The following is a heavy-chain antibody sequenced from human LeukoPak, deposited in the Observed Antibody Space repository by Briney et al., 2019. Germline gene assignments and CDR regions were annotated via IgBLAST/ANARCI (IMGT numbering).Heavy chain of an antibody. V-gene: IGHV6-1*01. CDR2: TYYRSKWYY. CDR3: ARGLTIVRGVIGILDY. D-gene: IGHD3-10*01. CDR1: GDSVSSNDAA. J-gene: IGHJ4*02. Sequence: SQTLSLTCAISGDSVSSNDAAWNWIRQSPSRGLEWLGRTYYRSKWYYDYAVSVKSRMTITPDTSKNQFSLQLNSVTPEDTAVYYCARGLTIVRGVIGILDYWGQGTLVTVSS.